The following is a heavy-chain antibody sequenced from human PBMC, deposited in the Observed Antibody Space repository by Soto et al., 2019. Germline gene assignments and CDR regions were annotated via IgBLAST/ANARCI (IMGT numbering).Heavy chain of an antibody. CDR1: GFTFSSYG. Sequence: QVQLVESGGGVVQPGRSLRLSCAASGFTFSSYGMHWVRQAPGKGLEWVAVISYDGSNKYYADSVKGRFTISRDNSKSTLYLQMTSLRAEDTGVYYCPKVRARYCGGGSCDSIFDYWGQGTLVTVSS. CDR3: PKVRARYCGGGSCDSIFDY. CDR2: ISYDGSNK. V-gene: IGHV3-30*18. J-gene: IGHJ4*02. D-gene: IGHD2-15*01.